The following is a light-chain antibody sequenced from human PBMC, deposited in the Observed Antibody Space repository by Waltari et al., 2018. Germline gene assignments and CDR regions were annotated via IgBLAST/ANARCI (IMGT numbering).Light chain of an antibody. Sequence: QSALTQPASVSGTPGQSITISCSGTTSDVGNYDLVPGYQQHPAEAPKLLICEVFKRPPDTSSRFSGAKSGSTASLTISGLQPEDEADYYCCSYAGRGTYVFGSGTKVTVL. J-gene: IGLJ1*01. CDR2: EVF. CDR3: CSYAGRGTYV. CDR1: TSDVGNYDL. V-gene: IGLV2-23*02.